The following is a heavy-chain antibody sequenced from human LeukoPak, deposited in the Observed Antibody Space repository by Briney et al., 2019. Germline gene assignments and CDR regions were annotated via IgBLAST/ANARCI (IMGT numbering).Heavy chain of an antibody. CDR1: GYTFTSYD. V-gene: IGHV1-8*01. J-gene: IGHJ4*02. CDR2: MNPNSGNT. Sequence: ASVKVSCKASGYTFTSYDTNWVRQATGQGLEWMGWMNPNSGNTGYAQKFQGRVTMTSNTSMSTAYMELTSLRSEDTAVYYCARGTFDSSGYYCAYWGQGTLVTVSS. CDR3: ARGTFDSSGYYCAY. D-gene: IGHD3-22*01.